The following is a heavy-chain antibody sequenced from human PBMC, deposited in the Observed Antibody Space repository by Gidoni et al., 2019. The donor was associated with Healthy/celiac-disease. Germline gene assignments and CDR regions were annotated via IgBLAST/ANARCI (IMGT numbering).Heavy chain of an antibody. V-gene: IGHV3-53*01. D-gene: IGHD2-21*02. Sequence: EVQLVESGGGLIQPGGSLRLSCAASGFTVSSNYMSWVRQAPGKGLAWVSVIYSGGSTYYADSVKGRFTISRDNSKNTLYLQMNSLRAEDTAVYYCARVGCGGDCYPGWWWFDPWGQGTLVTVSS. CDR3: ARVGCGGDCYPGWWWFDP. CDR2: IYSGGST. J-gene: IGHJ5*02. CDR1: GFTVSSNY.